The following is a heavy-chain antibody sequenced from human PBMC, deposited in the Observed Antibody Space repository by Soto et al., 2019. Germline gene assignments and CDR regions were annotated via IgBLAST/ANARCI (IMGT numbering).Heavy chain of an antibody. CDR2: INHSGST. Sequence: PSETLSLTCAVYGGSFSGYYWSWIRQPPGKGLEWIGEINHSGSTNYNPSLKSRVTISVDMSKNQFTLKLSSVTAADTAVYYCARGLRSGGSRVRSYYYYYMDVWGKGTTVTVSS. CDR3: ARGLRSGGSRVRSYYYYYMDV. CDR1: GGSFSGYY. V-gene: IGHV4-34*01. D-gene: IGHD2-8*02. J-gene: IGHJ6*03.